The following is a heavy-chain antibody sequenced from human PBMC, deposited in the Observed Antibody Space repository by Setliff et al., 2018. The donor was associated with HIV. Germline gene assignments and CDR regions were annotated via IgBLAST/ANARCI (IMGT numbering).Heavy chain of an antibody. Sequence: PSETLSLTCAVYGGSFSGGSWNWIRQPPGKGLEWIGEINHSGSTNYNPSLKSRVTISVDTSKNQFSLKLSSVTAADTAVYYCARHDSGGYYSLDYWGQGTLVTVSS. J-gene: IGHJ4*02. D-gene: IGHD3-22*01. CDR1: GGSFSGGS. CDR2: INHSGST. CDR3: ARHDSGGYYSLDY. V-gene: IGHV4-34*01.